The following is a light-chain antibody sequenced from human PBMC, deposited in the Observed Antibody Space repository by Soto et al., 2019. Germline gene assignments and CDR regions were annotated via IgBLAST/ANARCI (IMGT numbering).Light chain of an antibody. Sequence: DIQMTQSPSSLSASVGERVTIPCRASQSISSYLNWYQQKPGKAPKLLIYAASSLQSGVPSRFSGSGSGTDFTLTISSLQPEDFATYYCQQSYSTPWTFGQGTKLEIK. CDR3: QQSYSTPWT. J-gene: IGKJ2*02. CDR2: AAS. CDR1: QSISSY. V-gene: IGKV1-39*01.